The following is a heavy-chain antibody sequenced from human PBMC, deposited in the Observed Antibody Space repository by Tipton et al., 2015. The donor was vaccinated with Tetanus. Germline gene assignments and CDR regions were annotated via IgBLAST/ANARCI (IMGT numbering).Heavy chain of an antibody. Sequence: VQLVQSGAEMKKPGASVKVSCTASGYTFTNYYIYWVRQAPGQGFEWMGWIDPNSGGTVYAQKFQGRVTMTRDTSISTAYMELRSLRSDDTAVYYCARDRGDYIYYGMDVWGPGTTVTVS. V-gene: IGHV1-2*02. D-gene: IGHD3-22*01. CDR1: GYTFTNYY. CDR3: ARDRGDYIYYGMDV. CDR2: IDPNSGGT. J-gene: IGHJ6*02.